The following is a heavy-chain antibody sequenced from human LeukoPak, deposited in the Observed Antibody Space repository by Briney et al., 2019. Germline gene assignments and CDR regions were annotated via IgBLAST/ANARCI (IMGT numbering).Heavy chain of an antibody. Sequence: GGSLRLSCAASGFTVNSNYMSWVRQAPGKGLEWVSIIYSGGSTHYGDSVKGRVTISRDNSKNTLYLQMNSLRAEDTAVYYCARANYEILTGYLYFDYWGQGTLVTVSS. J-gene: IGHJ4*02. CDR3: ARANYEILTGYLYFDY. D-gene: IGHD3-9*01. CDR2: IYSGGST. CDR1: GFTVNSNY. V-gene: IGHV3-66*01.